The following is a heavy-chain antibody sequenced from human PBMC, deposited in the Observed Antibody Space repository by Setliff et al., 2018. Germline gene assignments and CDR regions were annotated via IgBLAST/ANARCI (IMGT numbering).Heavy chain of an antibody. V-gene: IGHV5-51*01. CDR1: GYRFSSYW. J-gene: IGHJ4*02. D-gene: IGHD2-15*01. Sequence: GESLKISCKGSGYRFSSYWIGWVRQMPGKGLEWIGIIFPADSDTRYSPSFQGQITISADKSISTAYVQWRSLKASDTAMYYCARVGTAGGYYFDFWGQGALVTVSS. CDR3: ARVGTAGGYYFDF. CDR2: IFPADSDT.